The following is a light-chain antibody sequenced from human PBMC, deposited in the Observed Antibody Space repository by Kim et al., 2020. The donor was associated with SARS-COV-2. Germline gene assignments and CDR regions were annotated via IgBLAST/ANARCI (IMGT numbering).Light chain of an antibody. Sequence: ASVGDRVTITCRGSQGSSSALAWYQQKPGKAPKLLIYDASSLESGVPSRFSGSGSGTDFTLTISSLQPEDFATYYCQQFNSYLYTFGQGTKVDIK. V-gene: IGKV1-13*02. J-gene: IGKJ2*01. CDR1: QGSSSA. CDR3: QQFNSYLYT. CDR2: DAS.